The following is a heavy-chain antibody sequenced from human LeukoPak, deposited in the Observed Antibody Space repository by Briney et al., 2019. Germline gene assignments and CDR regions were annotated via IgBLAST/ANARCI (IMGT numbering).Heavy chain of an antibody. CDR2: ISYDGSNK. J-gene: IGHJ3*01. V-gene: IGHV3-30*04. Sequence: GGSLILSCSVSGFTFSTYAMHWIRQAPGNGLELLEAISYDGSNKNYAASVKGRFTISRDNSKNPLYLQMNSLRADDTAVYYCAMKAVPRPRLHDAFDLWGQGTVVSVSS. CDR1: GFTFSTYA. CDR3: AMKAVPRPRLHDAFDL. D-gene: IGHD5-24*01.